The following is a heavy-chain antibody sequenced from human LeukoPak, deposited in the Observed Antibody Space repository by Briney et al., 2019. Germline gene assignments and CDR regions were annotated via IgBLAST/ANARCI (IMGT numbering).Heavy chain of an antibody. V-gene: IGHV1-2*02. J-gene: IGHJ4*02. D-gene: IGHD6-19*01. Sequence: ASVKVSCKASGYTFTCYYMHWVRQAPGQGLEWMGWINPNSGGTNYAQKFQGRVTMTRDTSISTAYMELSRLRSDDTAVYYCARVRVTVAGTGGTFDYWGQGTLVTVSS. CDR2: INPNSGGT. CDR3: ARVRVTVAGTGGTFDY. CDR1: GYTFTCYY.